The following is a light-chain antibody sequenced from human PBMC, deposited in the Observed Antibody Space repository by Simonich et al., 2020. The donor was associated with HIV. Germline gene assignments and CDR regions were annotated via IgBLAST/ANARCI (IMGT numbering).Light chain of an antibody. V-gene: IGKV1-33*01. CDR2: AAS. CDR3: QQYNNWPSPFT. Sequence: DIQMTQSPSSLSASVGDRVTITCQASQDISNDLNWYQQKPGKAPKLLIYAASNLETGVPSRFSGSGFGTDFTLTISSMQSEDFAVYYCQQYNNWPSPFTFGPGTKVDIK. J-gene: IGKJ3*01. CDR1: QDISND.